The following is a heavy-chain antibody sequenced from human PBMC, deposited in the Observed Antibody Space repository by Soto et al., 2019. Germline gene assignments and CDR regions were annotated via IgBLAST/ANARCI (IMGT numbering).Heavy chain of an antibody. V-gene: IGHV3-64*01. J-gene: IGHJ3*02. CDR3: GREGAIAAAGRDAFDI. Sequence: GGSLRLSCAASGFTFSSYAMHWVRQAPGKGLEYVSAISSNGGSTYYANSVKGRFTISRDNSKNTLYLQMGSLRAEDMAVYYCGREGAIAAAGRDAFDIWGQGTMVTVSS. CDR1: GFTFSSYA. D-gene: IGHD6-13*01. CDR2: ISSNGGST.